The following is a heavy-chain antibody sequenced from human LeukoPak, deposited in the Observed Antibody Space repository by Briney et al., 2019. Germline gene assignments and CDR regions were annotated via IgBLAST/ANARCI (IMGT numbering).Heavy chain of an antibody. Sequence: PSETLSLTCAVYGGSFSGYYWSWIRQPPGKGLEWIGEINHSGSTNYNPSLKSRVIISVNTSKNQFSLKLSSVTAADTAVYYCARAAAGLGFDYWGQGTLVTVSS. CDR2: INHSGST. CDR3: ARAAAGLGFDY. CDR1: GGSFSGYY. V-gene: IGHV4-34*01. J-gene: IGHJ4*02. D-gene: IGHD6-19*01.